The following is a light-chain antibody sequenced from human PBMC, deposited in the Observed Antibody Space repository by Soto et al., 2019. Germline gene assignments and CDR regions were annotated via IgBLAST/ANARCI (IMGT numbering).Light chain of an antibody. Sequence: EIVLTQSPATLSLSPGERATLSCRASQSVSSYLAWYQQKSGQAPRLLIYDASNRATGIPGRFSGSGSGTDFTLTISSLEPEDCAVYYCQQRSNWPLTFGGGTKVEIK. CDR3: QQRSNWPLT. CDR2: DAS. V-gene: IGKV3-11*01. CDR1: QSVSSY. J-gene: IGKJ4*01.